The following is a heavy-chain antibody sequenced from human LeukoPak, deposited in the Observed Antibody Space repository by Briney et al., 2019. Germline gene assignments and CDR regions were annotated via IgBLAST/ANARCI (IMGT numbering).Heavy chain of an antibody. J-gene: IGHJ4*02. V-gene: IGHV1-3*01. CDR2: IYAGNGNT. CDR3: ARDSKWSGDY. D-gene: IGHD2-15*01. CDR1: GYAFTKYG. Sequence: ASVKVSCKASGYAFTKYGMHWVRQAPGQSLEWMGWIYAGNGNTKYSQKFQGRVTTTRDTSASTAYMEVSSLRSEDTAVYYCARDSKWSGDYWGQGTLVTVSS.